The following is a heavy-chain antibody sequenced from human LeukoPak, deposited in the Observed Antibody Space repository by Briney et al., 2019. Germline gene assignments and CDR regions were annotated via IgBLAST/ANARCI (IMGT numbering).Heavy chain of an antibody. CDR2: TYYRSKWYK. CDR3: ARVEYFGSGSYRFDP. Sequence: SQTLSLTCAISGDSVSRNSVAWNRIRQSPSRGLEWLGRTYYRSKWYKEYAASVRSRITISPDTSKNQFSLQLNSVTPEDTAVYYCARVEYFGSGSYRFDPWGQGTLVTASS. D-gene: IGHD3-10*01. V-gene: IGHV6-1*01. CDR1: GDSVSRNSVA. J-gene: IGHJ5*02.